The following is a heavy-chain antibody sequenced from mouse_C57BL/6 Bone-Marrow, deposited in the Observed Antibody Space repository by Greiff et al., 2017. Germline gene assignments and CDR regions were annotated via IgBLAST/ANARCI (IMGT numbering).Heavy chain of an antibody. CDR2: ISSGGSYT. CDR1: GFTFSSYG. V-gene: IGHV5-6*01. Sequence: EVMLVESGGDLVKPGGSLKLSCAASGFTFSSYGMSWVRPTPDKRLEWVATISSGGSYTYYPDSVKGRFTISRDNAKNTLYLQMSSLKSEDTAMYYCARHWDGYAMDYWGQGTSVTVSS. J-gene: IGHJ4*01. D-gene: IGHD4-1*01. CDR3: ARHWDGYAMDY.